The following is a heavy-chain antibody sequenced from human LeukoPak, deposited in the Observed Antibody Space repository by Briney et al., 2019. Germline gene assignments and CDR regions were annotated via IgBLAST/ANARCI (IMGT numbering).Heavy chain of an antibody. V-gene: IGHV1-3*01. CDR1: GYTFTSYA. CDR2: INVGNGNT. D-gene: IGHD6-13*01. J-gene: IGHJ5*02. Sequence: GASVKVSCKASGYTFTSYAMHWVRQAPGQRLEWMGWINVGNGNTKSSQKFQGRVTITRDMSASTAYMELSSQRSEDTAVYYCARGLGYGVFDPWGQGTLVTVSS. CDR3: ARGLGYGVFDP.